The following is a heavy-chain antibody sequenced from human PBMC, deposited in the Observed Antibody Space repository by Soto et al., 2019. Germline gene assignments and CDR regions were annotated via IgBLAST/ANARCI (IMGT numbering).Heavy chain of an antibody. V-gene: IGHV4-61*01. J-gene: IGHJ3*02. Sequence: QVQLQESGPGLVKPSETLSLTCTVSGGSVSSGSYYWSWIRQPPGKGLEWIGYIYYSGSTNYNPSLSSRLTISVDTSKNQSSLKLSSVTAAATAVYYCARKSSSGYYYYDAFDICGQGTMVTVSS. CDR2: IYYSGST. D-gene: IGHD3-22*01. CDR1: GGSVSSGSYY. CDR3: ARKSSSGYYYYDAFDI.